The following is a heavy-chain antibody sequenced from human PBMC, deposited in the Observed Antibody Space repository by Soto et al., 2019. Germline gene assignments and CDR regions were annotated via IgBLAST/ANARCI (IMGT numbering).Heavy chain of an antibody. Sequence: GESLKISCAASGFTFSSYAMSWVRQAPGKGLEWVSAISGSGGSTYYADSVKGRFTISRDNSKNTLYLQMNSLRAEDTAVYYCAKDLRWSQLPYYFDYWGQGTLVTVSS. D-gene: IGHD2-15*01. CDR3: AKDLRWSQLPYYFDY. J-gene: IGHJ4*02. CDR2: ISGSGGST. CDR1: GFTFSSYA. V-gene: IGHV3-23*01.